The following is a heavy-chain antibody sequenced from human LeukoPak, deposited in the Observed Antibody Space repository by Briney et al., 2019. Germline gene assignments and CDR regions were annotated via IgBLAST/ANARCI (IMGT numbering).Heavy chain of an antibody. CDR2: ISYDGSNK. D-gene: IGHD6-19*01. CDR1: GFTFSSYA. Sequence: GGSLRLSCAASGFTFSSYAMHWVREAPGKGLEWVAVISYDGSNKYYADSVKGRFTISRDNSKNTLYLQMNSLRAEDTAVYYCARELRVAGGWYEGIFDYWGQGTLVTVSS. V-gene: IGHV3-30*01. J-gene: IGHJ4*02. CDR3: ARELRVAGGWYEGIFDY.